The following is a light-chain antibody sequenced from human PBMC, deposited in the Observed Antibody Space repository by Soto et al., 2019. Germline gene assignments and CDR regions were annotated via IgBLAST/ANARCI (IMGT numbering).Light chain of an antibody. V-gene: IGLV2-8*01. CDR1: SSDIGVYNS. CDR3: SSYARSNIAV. J-gene: IGLJ2*01. CDR2: EVS. Sequence: QSALTQPPSASGSPGQSVTISCTGTSSDIGVYNSVSWYQQHPGKAPKLMIYEVSERPSGVPDRFSGSKSGNTASLTVSGLQAEDEADYYCSSYARSNIAVFGGGTKLTVL.